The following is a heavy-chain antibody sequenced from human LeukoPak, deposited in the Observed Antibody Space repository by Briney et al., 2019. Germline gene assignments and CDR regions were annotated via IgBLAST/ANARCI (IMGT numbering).Heavy chain of an antibody. CDR3: AKDESIYSSSWSNFDY. J-gene: IGHJ4*02. V-gene: IGHV3-30*02. D-gene: IGHD6-13*01. Sequence: GGSLRLSCAASGFTFSSYGMHWVRQAPGKGLEWVAFIRYDGSNKYYADSVKGRFTISRDNSKNTLYLQMNSLRAEDTAVYYCAKDESIYSSSWSNFDYWGQGTLVTVSP. CDR2: IRYDGSNK. CDR1: GFTFSSYG.